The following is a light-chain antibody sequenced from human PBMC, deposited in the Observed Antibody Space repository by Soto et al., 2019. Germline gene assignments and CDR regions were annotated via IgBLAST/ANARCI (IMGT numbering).Light chain of an antibody. CDR3: QQRHMWPIT. CDR1: QNIGSN. CDR2: DAY. J-gene: IGKJ5*01. Sequence: ERVMTQAPATLSASPGERVILSCRASQNIGSNLAWYQQRPGQAPRLLIYDAYNRATGIPPRFSGSGSGTDFTLTISSLEPEDSAVYYCQQRHMWPITFGQGTRLEIK. V-gene: IGKV3-11*01.